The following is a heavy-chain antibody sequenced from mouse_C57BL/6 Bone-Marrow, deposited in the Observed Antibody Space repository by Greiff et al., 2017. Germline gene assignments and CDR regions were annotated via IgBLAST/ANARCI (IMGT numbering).Heavy chain of an antibody. CDR3: ARWDYDPSYYAMDY. D-gene: IGHD2-4*01. J-gene: IGHJ4*01. V-gene: IGHV1-63*01. CDR2: IYPGGGYT. Sequence: QVQLQQSGAELVRPGTSVKMSCKASGYTFTNYWIGWAKQRPGHGLEWIGDIYPGGGYTNYNEKFKGKATLTADKSSSTAYMQFSSLTSEDSAIYYCARWDYDPSYYAMDYWGQGTSVTVSS. CDR1: GYTFTNYW.